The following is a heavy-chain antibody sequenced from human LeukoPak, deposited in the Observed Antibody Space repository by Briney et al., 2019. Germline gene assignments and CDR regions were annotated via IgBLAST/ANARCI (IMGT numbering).Heavy chain of an antibody. CDR2: ISGSGGST. V-gene: IGHV3-23*01. Sequence: GGSLRLSCAASGFTFSGYVMTWVRQPPGKGLQWVADISGSGGSTYYADSVKGRFTISRDNSKNTLYLQMNSLRAEDTAVYYCARENSLTGYSPHAFDIWGQGTMVTVSS. J-gene: IGHJ3*02. D-gene: IGHD3-9*01. CDR1: GFTFSGYV. CDR3: ARENSLTGYSPHAFDI.